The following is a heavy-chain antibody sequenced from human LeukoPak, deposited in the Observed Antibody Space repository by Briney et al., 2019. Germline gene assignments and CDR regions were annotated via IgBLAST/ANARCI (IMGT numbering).Heavy chain of an antibody. D-gene: IGHD2-15*01. V-gene: IGHV3-30*04. CDR1: GFTFSSYA. Sequence: AGGSLRLSCAASGFTFSSYAMHWVRKAPGKGLEWVAVISYDGSNKYYADSVKGRFTISRDNSKNTLYLQMNSLRAEDTAVYYCARDQGYCSGGSCRRYNWFDPWGQGTLVTVSS. CDR3: ARDQGYCSGGSCRRYNWFDP. CDR2: ISYDGSNK. J-gene: IGHJ5*02.